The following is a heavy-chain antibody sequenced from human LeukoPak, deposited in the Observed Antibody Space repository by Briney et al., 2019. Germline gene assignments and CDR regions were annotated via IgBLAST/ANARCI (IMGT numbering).Heavy chain of an antibody. CDR2: ISSNSSYI. D-gene: IGHD5-18*01. Sequence: GGSLRLSCAASGFTFSSYSMNWVRQAPGKGLEWVSSISSNSSYIYYADSVKGRFTISRDNAKNSLYLQMNSLRAEDTAVYYCAREVYSYGLTYYYYYYMDVWGKGTTVTISS. CDR3: AREVYSYGLTYYYYYYMDV. J-gene: IGHJ6*03. CDR1: GFTFSSYS. V-gene: IGHV3-21*01.